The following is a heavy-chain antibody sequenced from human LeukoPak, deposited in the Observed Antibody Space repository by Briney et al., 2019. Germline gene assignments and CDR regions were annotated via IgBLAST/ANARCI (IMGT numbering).Heavy chain of an antibody. V-gene: IGHV4-28*03. Sequence: PSETLSLTCAVSGYSISSSNWWGWIRQPPGKGLEWIGYIYYSGSIYYNPSLKSRVTMSVDTSKNQFSLKLTSVTVADTAVYYCARDNNGGFDSWGQGTLVIVPS. CDR2: IYYSGSI. J-gene: IGHJ4*02. D-gene: IGHD1/OR15-1a*01. CDR3: ARDNNGGFDS. CDR1: GYSISSSNW.